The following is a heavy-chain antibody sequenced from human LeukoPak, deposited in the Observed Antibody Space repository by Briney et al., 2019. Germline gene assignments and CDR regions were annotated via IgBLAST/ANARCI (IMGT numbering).Heavy chain of an antibody. Sequence: GGSLRLPCAASGFTFSDHWMAWVRQAPGKGLEWVANINEDGATKNYVDSVKGRFTISRDSAKNSLHLQMNSLSAEDTAVYYCARDPAYGALDIWGQGATVTVSS. CDR3: ARDPAYGALDI. CDR1: GFTFSDHW. J-gene: IGHJ3*02. CDR2: INEDGATK. V-gene: IGHV3-7*01. D-gene: IGHD2-21*01.